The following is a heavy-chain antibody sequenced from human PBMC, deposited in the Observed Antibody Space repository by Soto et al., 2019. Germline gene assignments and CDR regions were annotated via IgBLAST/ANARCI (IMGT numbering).Heavy chain of an antibody. Sequence: QVQLVQSGAEVKKPGASVKVSCKASGYTFTGYYMHWVRQAPGQGLEWMGWINPNSGGTNYAQKFQGWVTMTRDTSISTACVELSRLRSDDTAVYYWARDMGDYIWGSYRSPEYYFDYWGQGSLVTVSS. CDR1: GYTFTGYY. V-gene: IGHV1-2*04. CDR2: INPNSGGT. J-gene: IGHJ4*02. D-gene: IGHD3-16*02. CDR3: ARDMGDYIWGSYRSPEYYFDY.